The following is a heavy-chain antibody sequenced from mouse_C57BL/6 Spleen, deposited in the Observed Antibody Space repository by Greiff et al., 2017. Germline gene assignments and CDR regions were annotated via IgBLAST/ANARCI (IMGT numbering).Heavy chain of an antibody. V-gene: IGHV1-19*01. CDR2: INPYNGGT. CDR3: ARSNDYEDAMDY. CDR1: GYTFTDYY. J-gene: IGHJ4*01. Sequence: VQLKQSGPVLVKPGASVKMSCKASGYTFTDYYMNWVKQSHGKSLEWIGVINPYNGGTSYNQKFKGKATLTVDKSSSTAYMELNSLTSEDSAVYYCARSNDYEDAMDYWGQGTSVTVSS. D-gene: IGHD2-4*01.